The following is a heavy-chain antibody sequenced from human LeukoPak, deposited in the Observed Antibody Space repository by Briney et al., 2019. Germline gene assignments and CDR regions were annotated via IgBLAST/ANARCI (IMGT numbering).Heavy chain of an antibody. J-gene: IGHJ6*02. V-gene: IGHV1-8*02. CDR2: MNPNSGNT. D-gene: IGHD3-10*01. CDR3: ARGRRLLWFGELLQDYYYYGMDV. Sequence: ASVKVSCKASGGTFSSYAINWVRQATGQGLEWMGWMNPNSGNTGYAQKFQGRVTMTRNTSISTAYMELSSLRSEDTAVYYCARGRRLLWFGELLQDYYYYGMDVWGQGTTVTVSS. CDR1: GGTFSSYA.